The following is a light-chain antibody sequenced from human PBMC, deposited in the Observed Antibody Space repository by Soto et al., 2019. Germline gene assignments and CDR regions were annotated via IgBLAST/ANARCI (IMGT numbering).Light chain of an antibody. V-gene: IGLV6-57*04. CDR3: QSYDSSSWV. CDR2: END. J-gene: IGLJ3*02. Sequence: NFMLTQPHSVSESPGKTVTISCTRGSGSIATNYVQWYQQRPGSAPTTVIYENDQRPSGVPDRFSGSIDMSSNSASLTISGLKPEDGADYYCQSYDSSSWVFGGGTKLTVL. CDR1: SGSIATNY.